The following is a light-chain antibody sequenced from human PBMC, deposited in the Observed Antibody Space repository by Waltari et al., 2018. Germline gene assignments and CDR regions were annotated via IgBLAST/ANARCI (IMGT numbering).Light chain of an antibody. J-gene: IGLJ3*02. CDR2: KNN. CDR3: AAWDDSLSGLV. Sequence: QSVLTQPPSASGTPGQRVTISCSGSSSNIGNNYVYWYQHLPGAARKLLIFKNNQLPSGVPDRFSDSKSGTSASLAISGLRSEDEADYYCAAWDDSLSGLVFGGGTKLSVL. CDR1: SSNIGNNY. V-gene: IGLV1-47*01.